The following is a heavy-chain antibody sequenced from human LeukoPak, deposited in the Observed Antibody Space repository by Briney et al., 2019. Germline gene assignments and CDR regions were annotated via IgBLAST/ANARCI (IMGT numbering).Heavy chain of an antibody. Sequence: LSDTLSLTCALSGRSISSSNWWSWVRQPPGKGLEWIGEIHHSGSTNYTPPLKSRVTISADKSKNQFSLKLSSVTAADTAVQFCAREQRLVEGPPRTKECYYDMDVWGKGTTVTVSS. CDR1: GRSISSSNW. CDR2: IHHSGST. D-gene: IGHD1-1*01. CDR3: AREQRLVEGPPRTKECYYDMDV. V-gene: IGHV4-4*02. J-gene: IGHJ6*04.